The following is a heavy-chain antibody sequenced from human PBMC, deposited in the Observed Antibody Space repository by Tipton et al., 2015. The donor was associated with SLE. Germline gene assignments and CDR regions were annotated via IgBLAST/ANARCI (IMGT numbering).Heavy chain of an antibody. V-gene: IGHV3-15*05. D-gene: IGHD5/OR15-5a*01. Sequence: SLRLSCAASGFAFNTAWMTWVRQAPGKGLEWVGRIKSMSDGGTADFAATVKGRIIMSRNDADNTMYLDLHSLTAEDTAVYYCTTDRSSLHGGLDYWGQGTLVTVSS. CDR2: IKSMSDGGTA. J-gene: IGHJ4*02. CDR1: GFAFNTAW. CDR3: TTDRSSLHGGLDY.